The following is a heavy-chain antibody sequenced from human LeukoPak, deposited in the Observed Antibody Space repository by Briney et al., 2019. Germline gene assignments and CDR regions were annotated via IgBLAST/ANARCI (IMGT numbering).Heavy chain of an antibody. CDR3: ARLRPLLDQLLYFAFDS. Sequence: SETLSLTCSVSNASISSHFWTWVRQPPGKGLEWIGHIHYSGTTDYNPSLKSRVTLSLDTSKNQFSLELTSVTAADTAIFYCARLRPLLDQLLYFAFDSWGQGTLVTVSS. CDR2: IHYSGTT. V-gene: IGHV4-59*11. J-gene: IGHJ5*01. D-gene: IGHD2-2*02. CDR1: NASISSHF.